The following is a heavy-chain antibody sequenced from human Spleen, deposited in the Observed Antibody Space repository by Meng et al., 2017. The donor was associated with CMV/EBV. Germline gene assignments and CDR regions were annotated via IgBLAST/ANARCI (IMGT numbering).Heavy chain of an antibody. V-gene: IGHV4-34*01. J-gene: IGHJ6*02. CDR2: INHSGST. D-gene: IGHD2-2*01. CDR1: GGSFSGYY. CDR3: ARGRVSASRGYCSSTSCYSPRDYYGMDV. Sequence: GSLRLSCAVYGGSFSGYYWSWIRQPPGKGLEWIGEINHSGSTNYNPSLKSRVTISVDTSENQFSLKLSSVTAADTAVYYCARGRVSASRGYCSSTSCYSPRDYYGMDVWGQGTTVTVSS.